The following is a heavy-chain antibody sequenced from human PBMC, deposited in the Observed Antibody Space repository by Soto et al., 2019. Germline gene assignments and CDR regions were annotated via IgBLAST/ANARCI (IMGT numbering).Heavy chain of an antibody. V-gene: IGHV1-3*01. CDR3: AIVIAAKMPRDSKNYFDY. J-gene: IGHJ4*02. Sequence: ASVKVSCKASGYTFTSYAIHWVRQAPGQRLEWMGWINAGNGNTKYSQKFQGRVTITRDTSASTAYMELSSLRSEDTAVYYCAIVIAAKMPRDSKNYFDYWGQGTLVTVSS. D-gene: IGHD5-12*01. CDR2: INAGNGNT. CDR1: GYTFTSYA.